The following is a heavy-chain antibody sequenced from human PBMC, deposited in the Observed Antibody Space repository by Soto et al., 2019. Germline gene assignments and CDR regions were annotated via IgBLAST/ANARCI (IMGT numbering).Heavy chain of an antibody. J-gene: IGHJ4*02. Sequence: EVHLLEPGGGLVQPGGSLRLSCAASGFTFSSYAMSWVRQAPGKGLEWVSAISGSGGSIYYADSVKGRFTVTRDTSKNTLYLEMNILRAENTAVYYCARRGSGIYYDYWGQGTLVTFSS. D-gene: IGHD1-26*01. CDR2: ISGSGGSI. CDR3: ARRGSGIYYDY. V-gene: IGHV3-23*01. CDR1: GFTFSSYA.